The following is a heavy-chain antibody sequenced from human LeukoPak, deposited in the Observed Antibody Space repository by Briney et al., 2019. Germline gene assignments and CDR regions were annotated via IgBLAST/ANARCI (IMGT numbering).Heavy chain of an antibody. CDR3: ARHGSGSSTPDLYYYGMDV. J-gene: IGHJ6*02. CDR2: IYPGDSDT. D-gene: IGHD6-6*01. V-gene: IGHV5-51*01. CDR1: GYSFTSYW. Sequence: HGESLKISCKGSGYSFTSYWIGWVRQMPGKGLEWMGIIYPGDSDTRYSPSFQGQVTISADKSISTAYLQWSSLKASDTAVYYCARHGSGSSTPDLYYYGMDVWGQGTTVTVSS.